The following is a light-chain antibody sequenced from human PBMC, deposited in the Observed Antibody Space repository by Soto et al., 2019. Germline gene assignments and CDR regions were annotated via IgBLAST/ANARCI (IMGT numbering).Light chain of an antibody. CDR3: SSYTSSSTLV. J-gene: IGLJ1*01. V-gene: IGLV2-14*01. Sequence: QSVLTQPASVSGSPGQSITISCTGTSRDVGGYNYVSWYQQHPGKAPKLMIYEVRNRPSGVSNRFSGSKSGNTASLTISGLQAEDEADYYCSSYTSSSTLVFGTGTKLTVL. CDR1: SRDVGGYNY. CDR2: EVR.